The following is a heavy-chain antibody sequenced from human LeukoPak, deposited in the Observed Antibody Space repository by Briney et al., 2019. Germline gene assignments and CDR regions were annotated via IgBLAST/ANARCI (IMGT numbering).Heavy chain of an antibody. Sequence: PSETLSLTCTVSGGSISSYYWSWIRQPPGKGLEWIGYIYYSGSTNYNPSLKSRVTISVDTSKNQFSLKLSSVTAADTAVYYCAKDTSGWATFDFWGQGTLVTVSS. CDR2: IYYSGST. CDR1: GGSISSYY. V-gene: IGHV4-59*01. D-gene: IGHD6-19*01. J-gene: IGHJ4*02. CDR3: AKDTSGWATFDF.